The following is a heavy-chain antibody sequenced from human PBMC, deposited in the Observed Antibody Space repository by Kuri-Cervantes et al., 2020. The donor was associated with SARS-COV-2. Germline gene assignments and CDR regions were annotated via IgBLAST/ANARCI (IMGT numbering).Heavy chain of an antibody. CDR1: GGSFSGYY. V-gene: IGHV4-34*01. D-gene: IGHD3-3*01. CDR2: IYYSGST. Sequence: GSLRLSCAVYGGSFSGYYWSWVRQPPGKGLEWIGSIYYSGSTFYNPSLKSRVTISVDTSKNQFSLKLSSVTAADTAVYYCARHPVPSGYSPVFDYWGQGTLVTVSS. CDR3: ARHPVPSGYSPVFDY. J-gene: IGHJ4*02.